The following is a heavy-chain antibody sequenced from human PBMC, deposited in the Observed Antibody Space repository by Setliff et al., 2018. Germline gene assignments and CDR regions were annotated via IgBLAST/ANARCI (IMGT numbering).Heavy chain of an antibody. J-gene: IGHJ3*02. CDR3: ARHIWGAKMQLPHDVFDI. Sequence: TLSLTCAVYGGSFSTYFWSWIRQPPGKGLEWIGEISHSGSTNYNPSLKSRVTMSRDTSKNQFSLRLTSAAAADTAVYYCARHIWGAKMQLPHDVFDIWGQGTMVTVSS. D-gene: IGHD2-2*01. V-gene: IGHV4-34*01. CDR1: GGSFSTYF. CDR2: ISHSGST.